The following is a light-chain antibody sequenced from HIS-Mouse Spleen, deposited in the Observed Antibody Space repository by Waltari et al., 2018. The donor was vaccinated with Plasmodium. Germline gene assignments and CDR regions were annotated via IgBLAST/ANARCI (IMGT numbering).Light chain of an antibody. CDR2: KDS. CDR3: QSADSSGTYWV. J-gene: IGLJ3*02. V-gene: IGLV3-25*03. Sequence: SYELTQPPSVSVSPGQTARITCSGDALPKQYAYGYQQKPGQAPVLVIYKDSERHSGIPERFSGSSSGTTVTLTISGVQAEDEADYYCQSADSSGTYWVFGGGTKLTVL. CDR1: ALPKQY.